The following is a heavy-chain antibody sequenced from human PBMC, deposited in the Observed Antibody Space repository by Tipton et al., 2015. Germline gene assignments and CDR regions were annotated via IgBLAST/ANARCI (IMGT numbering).Heavy chain of an antibody. CDR2: IYYSGTT. J-gene: IGHJ4*02. CDR3: AGSADTYFDS. CDR1: GGSISSEY. D-gene: IGHD6-25*01. V-gene: IGHV4-59*06. Sequence: LRLSCTVSGGSISSEYWSWIRQPPGKGLEWIGYIYYSGTTYYSPSFTSRLSISLDTSRNHFSLDLTSVTAADSAVYYCAGSADTYFDSWGQGTLVTVSS.